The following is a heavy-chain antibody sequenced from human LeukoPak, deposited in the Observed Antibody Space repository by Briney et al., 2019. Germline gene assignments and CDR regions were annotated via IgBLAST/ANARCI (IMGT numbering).Heavy chain of an antibody. CDR3: ATSNDAKIAPFDH. CDR1: GVSMSAYQ. CDR2: INTKGET. J-gene: IGHJ4*02. V-gene: IGHV4-4*09. D-gene: IGHD2-21*01. Sequence: SETLSLTCTVSGVSMSAYQWSWVRQSPEKGLEWIGCINTKGETSYNPSLKSRVTTSVDTSESQFSLRLTSVTAADTAVYYCATSNDAKIAPFDHWGQGAPVTVSS.